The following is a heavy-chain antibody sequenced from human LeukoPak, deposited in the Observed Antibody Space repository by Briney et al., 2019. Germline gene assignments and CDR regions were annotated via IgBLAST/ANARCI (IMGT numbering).Heavy chain of an antibody. D-gene: IGHD3-3*01. CDR1: GGSISSSSYY. CDR2: IYYSGST. J-gene: IGHJ5*02. CDR3: ARVRVTIFGVVIQTRRRWFDP. Sequence: PSETLSLTCTVSGGSISSSSYYWGWIRQPPGKGLEWIGSIYYSGSTYYNPSLKSRVTISVDTSKNQFSLKLSSVTAADTAVYYCARVRVTIFGVVIQTRRRWFDPWGQGTLVTVSS. V-gene: IGHV4-39*07.